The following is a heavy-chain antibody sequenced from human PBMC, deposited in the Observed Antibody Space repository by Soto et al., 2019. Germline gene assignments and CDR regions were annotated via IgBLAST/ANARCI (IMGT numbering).Heavy chain of an antibody. CDR3: ARDRCAGVPDDFAS. J-gene: IGHJ4*02. CDR2: ISHDGNNQ. D-gene: IGHD6-13*01. Sequence: QVQLVESGGGVVQPGRSLRLSCAASGFTFGSYAMHWVRQAPGKGLEWVAVISHDGNNQYYVDSVNGRFTISGDNPKNALYLQMGRLRPKDTAVYYYARDRCAGVPDDFASWGQGTLVNVSS. V-gene: IGHV3-30-3*01. CDR1: GFTFGSYA.